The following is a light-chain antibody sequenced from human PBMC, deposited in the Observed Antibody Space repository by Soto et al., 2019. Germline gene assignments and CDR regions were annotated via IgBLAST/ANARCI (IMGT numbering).Light chain of an antibody. J-gene: IGKJ2*01. CDR3: QQYGRCPGYT. CDR2: GSS. CDR1: QSVSSSY. V-gene: IGKV3-20*01. Sequence: EIVLTQSPGTLSLSPGERATLSCRASQSVSSSYLTWYQQKPGQAPRVLVYGSSRRATGIPDRFSGSGSGTDFTLTISRLEPEDFAVYYCQQYGRCPGYTFGQGTKLEIK.